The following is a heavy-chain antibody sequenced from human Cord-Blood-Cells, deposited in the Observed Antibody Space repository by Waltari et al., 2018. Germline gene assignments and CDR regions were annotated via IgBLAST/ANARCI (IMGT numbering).Heavy chain of an antibody. J-gene: IGHJ2*01. CDR2: INWNGGST. CDR1: GFTFVDYG. V-gene: IGHV3-20*01. Sequence: EVQLVESGGGVVRPGGSLRLSCAASGFTFVDYGMSWVREAPGKGMEGVSGINWNGGSTGYADSVKGRFTISRDNAKNSLYLQMNSLRAEDTALYHCARAELGIDWYFDLWGRGTLVTVSS. CDR3: ARAELGIDWYFDL. D-gene: IGHD7-27*01.